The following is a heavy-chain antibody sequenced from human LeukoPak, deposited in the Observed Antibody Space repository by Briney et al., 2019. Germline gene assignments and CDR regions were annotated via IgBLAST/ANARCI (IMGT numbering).Heavy chain of an antibody. CDR1: GGSISSYY. J-gene: IGHJ4*02. D-gene: IGHD2-21*01. CDR3: ARGVTVIPYQIDH. Sequence: PSETLSLTCTVSGGSISSYYWSWIRQPPGKGLEWIGYIYYSGSTNYNPSLKSRVTISVHTSKNQFSLKLSSVTAADTAVYYCARGVTVIPYQIDHWGQGTLVTVSS. V-gene: IGHV4-59*12. CDR2: IYYSGST.